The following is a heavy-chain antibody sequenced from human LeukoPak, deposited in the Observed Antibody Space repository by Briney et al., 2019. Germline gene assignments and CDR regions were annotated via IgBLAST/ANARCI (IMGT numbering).Heavy chain of an antibody. CDR3: ARDNSRNYFGSGSYKD. CDR2: IRGSGGST. D-gene: IGHD3-10*01. J-gene: IGHJ4*02. CDR1: GFTFSSYA. V-gene: IGHV3-23*01. Sequence: GALRLSCAASGFTFSSYAMSWVRQAPGKGLEWVSGIRGSGGSTYYADSVKGRFTISRDNSNDTLYLQMNNLRAEDTAVYYCARDNSRNYFGSGSYKDWGQGTLVTVSS.